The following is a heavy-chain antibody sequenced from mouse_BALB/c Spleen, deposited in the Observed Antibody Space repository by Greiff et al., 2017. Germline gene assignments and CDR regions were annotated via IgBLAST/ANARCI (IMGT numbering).Heavy chain of an antibody. CDR2: ISDGGSYT. V-gene: IGHV5-4*02. CDR3: ARAGWLLRSAMDY. J-gene: IGHJ4*01. Sequence: EVMLVESGGGLVKPGGSLKLSCAASGFTFSDYYMYWVRQTPEKRLEWVATISDGGSYTYYPDSVKGRFTISRDNAKNNLYLQMSSLKSEDTAMYYCARAGWLLRSAMDYWGQGTSVTVSS. CDR1: GFTFSDYY. D-gene: IGHD2-3*01.